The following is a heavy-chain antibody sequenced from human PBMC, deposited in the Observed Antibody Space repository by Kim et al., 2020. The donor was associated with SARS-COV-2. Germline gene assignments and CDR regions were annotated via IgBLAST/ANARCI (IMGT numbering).Heavy chain of an antibody. CDR1: GLTFGSFA. V-gene: IGHV3-23*01. Sequence: GGSMRLSCAASGLTFGSFAMNWVRQAPGKRLEWVSSISGSGGDTYYADSVKGRFTISRDNSNNTLYLQMNSLRAEDTALYHCAKGQAYGAAAVRFDPWGQGTLVTVSS. J-gene: IGHJ5*02. CDR2: ISGSGGDT. D-gene: IGHD4-17*01. CDR3: AKGQAYGAAAVRFDP.